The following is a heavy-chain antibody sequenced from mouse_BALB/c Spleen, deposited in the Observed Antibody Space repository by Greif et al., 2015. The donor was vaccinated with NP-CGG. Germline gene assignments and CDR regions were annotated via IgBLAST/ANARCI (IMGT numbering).Heavy chain of an antibody. J-gene: IGHJ4*01. D-gene: IGHD1-1*01. CDR2: ISIYYDNT. V-gene: IGHV1-67*01. Sequence: VQRVESGPELVRPGESVKISCKGSGYTFTDYAMHWVKQSHAKSLEWIGVISIYYDNTNYDQKFKGKATMTVDKSSSTAYMDLARLTSEDSAIYYCARNPYYYGSLSYYAMDYWGQGTSVTVSS. CDR3: ARNPYYYGSLSYYAMDY. CDR1: GYTFTDYA.